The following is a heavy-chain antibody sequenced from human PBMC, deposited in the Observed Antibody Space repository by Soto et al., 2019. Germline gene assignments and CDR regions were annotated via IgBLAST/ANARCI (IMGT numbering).Heavy chain of an antibody. V-gene: IGHV3-30*18. D-gene: IGHD2-15*01. CDR1: GFTFSSYG. Sequence: QVQLVESGGGVIQPGRSLRLSCAASGFTFSSYGMHWVRQAPGKGLEWVAVISYDGSNKYYADAVKGRFTISRDNSNNTLYLQMNSLRDEDTAVYYCAKLVGCPWRVFDYWGQETLVTVSS. CDR2: ISYDGSNK. CDR3: AKLVGCPWRVFDY. J-gene: IGHJ4*02.